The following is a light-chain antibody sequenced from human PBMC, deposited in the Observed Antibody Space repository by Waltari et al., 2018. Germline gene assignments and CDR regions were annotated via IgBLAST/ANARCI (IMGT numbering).Light chain of an antibody. CDR2: DDN. V-gene: IGLV1-51*01. CDR3: GTWDNSLSSV. CDR1: SSNIGNNF. Sequence: QSVLTQPPSVSAAPGQTVTISCSGSSSNIGNNFVSWYRQFPGTAPKLLIDDDNKRPSGIPDRFSGSKSGTSATLAITGLQTGDEADYYCGTWDNSLSSVFGGGTHLTVL. J-gene: IGLJ7*01.